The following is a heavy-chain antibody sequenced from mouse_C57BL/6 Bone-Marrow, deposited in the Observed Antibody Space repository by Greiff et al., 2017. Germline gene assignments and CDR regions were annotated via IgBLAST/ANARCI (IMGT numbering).Heavy chain of an antibody. CDR2: IYPGSGNT. CDR3: ARRSSSGTFDY. D-gene: IGHD3-2*02. CDR1: GYTFTDYY. J-gene: IGHJ2*01. Sequence: VQLQQSGAELVRPGASVKLSCKASGYTFTDYYINWVKQRPGQGLEWIARIYPGSGNTYFNEKFKGKATLTAEKSSSTAYMQLSSLTSEDSAVYFCARRSSSGTFDYWGQGTTLTVSS. V-gene: IGHV1-76*01.